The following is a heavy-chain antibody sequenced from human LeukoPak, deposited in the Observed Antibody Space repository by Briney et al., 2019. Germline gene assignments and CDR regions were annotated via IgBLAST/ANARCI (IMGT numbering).Heavy chain of an antibody. D-gene: IGHD1-26*01. Sequence: PSETLSRTCTVSGGSISSSSYYWGWIRQPPGMGLEWIGSIYYSGSTYYNPSLKSRVTISVDTSKNQFSLKLSSVTAADTAVYYCARSSGSYITDWGQGTLVTVSS. CDR1: GGSISSSSYY. CDR3: ARSSGSYITD. J-gene: IGHJ4*02. CDR2: IYYSGST. V-gene: IGHV4-39*01.